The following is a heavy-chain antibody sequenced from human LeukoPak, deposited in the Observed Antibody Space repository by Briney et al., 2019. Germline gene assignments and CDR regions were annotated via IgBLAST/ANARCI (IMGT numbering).Heavy chain of an antibody. CDR2: INPTGGST. V-gene: IGHV1-46*01. CDR1: GYTFPSYF. CDR3: ARGTGEF. J-gene: IGHJ4*02. Sequence: ASVKVSCKASGYTFPSYFMHWVRQAPGQGLEWMGIINPTGGSTTYAQKFQGRVTMTRDTSTSTVYMELSSLRSDDTAVYYCARGTGEFWGQGTLVTVSS.